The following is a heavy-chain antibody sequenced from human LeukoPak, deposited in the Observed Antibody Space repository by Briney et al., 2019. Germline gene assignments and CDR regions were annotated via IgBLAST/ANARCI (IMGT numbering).Heavy chain of an antibody. CDR3: ARDLSAAFDF. Sequence: GGSLRLSCAASGFTFGSYAMTWVRQAPGKGLEWVSSISDSADTTYYADSVKGRFSISRDDSKDTLFLDMSNLRVEDTALYYCARDLSAAFDFWGQGVLVTVSS. CDR1: GFTFGSYA. J-gene: IGHJ4*02. V-gene: IGHV3-23*01. D-gene: IGHD6-19*01. CDR2: ISDSADTT.